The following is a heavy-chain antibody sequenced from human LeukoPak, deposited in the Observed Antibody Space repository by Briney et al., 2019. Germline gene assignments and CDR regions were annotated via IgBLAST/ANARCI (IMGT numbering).Heavy chain of an antibody. D-gene: IGHD6-19*01. Sequence: PGGSLRLSCAASGFTFSSYAMSWVRQAPGKGLKWVSAISGSGGSTYYADSVKGRFTIPRDNSKNTLYLQMNSLRAEDAAVYYCAKAGSGWFFDYWGQGTLVTVSS. CDR3: AKAGSGWFFDY. J-gene: IGHJ4*02. CDR1: GFTFSSYA. V-gene: IGHV3-23*01. CDR2: ISGSGGST.